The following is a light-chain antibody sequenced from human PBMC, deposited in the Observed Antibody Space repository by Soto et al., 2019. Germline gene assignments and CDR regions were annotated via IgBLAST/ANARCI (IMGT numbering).Light chain of an antibody. CDR1: QSVSSY. CDR2: DAS. Sequence: EIVLTQYPATLSLSPGERATLSCRASQSVSSYLAWYQQKPGQAPRLLIYDASNRATGIPARFSGSGSGTDFTLTISSLQPEDFATYYCQQLNSYPITFGQGTRLEIK. CDR3: QQLNSYPIT. J-gene: IGKJ5*01. V-gene: IGKV3-11*01.